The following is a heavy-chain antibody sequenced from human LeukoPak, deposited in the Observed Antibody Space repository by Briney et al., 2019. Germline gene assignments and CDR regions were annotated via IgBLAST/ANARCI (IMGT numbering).Heavy chain of an antibody. V-gene: IGHV3-30*03. CDR2: ISYDGSNK. CDR1: GFTFNSYN. Sequence: GGPLRLSCTASGFTFNSYNMNWVRQAPGKGLEWVAVISYDGSNKYYADSVKGRFTISRDNSKNTLYLQMNSLRAEDTAVYYCAREQDTAMVGWGQGTLVTVSS. CDR3: AREQDTAMVG. D-gene: IGHD5-18*01. J-gene: IGHJ1*01.